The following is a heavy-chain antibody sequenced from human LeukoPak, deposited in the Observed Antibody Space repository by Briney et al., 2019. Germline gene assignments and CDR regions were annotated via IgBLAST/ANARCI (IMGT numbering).Heavy chain of an antibody. CDR2: ISGSGGST. J-gene: IGHJ6*02. Sequence: SGGSLRLSCAASGFTFSSYAMSWVRQAPGKGLEWVSAISGSGGSTYYADSVKGRFTISRDNSKNTLYLQMNSLRAEDTAVYYCAKESVVAVAGTLDYYYGMDVWGQGTTVTVSS. CDR3: AKESVVAVAGTLDYYYGMDV. CDR1: GFTFSSYA. V-gene: IGHV3-23*01. D-gene: IGHD6-19*01.